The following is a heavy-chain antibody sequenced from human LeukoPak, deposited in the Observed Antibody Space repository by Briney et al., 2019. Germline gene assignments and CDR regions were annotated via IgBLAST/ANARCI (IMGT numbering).Heavy chain of an antibody. D-gene: IGHD1-1*01. CDR2: INHSGST. J-gene: IGHJ5*02. CDR1: GGSFSGYY. Sequence: PSETLSLTCTVYGGSFSGYYWSWIRQPPGKGLEWIGEINHSGSTNYNPSLKSRVTMSVDTSKNQFSLKLSSVTAADTAVYYCAGYSTGTNWFDPWGQGTLVTVSS. V-gene: IGHV4-34*01. CDR3: AGYSTGTNWFDP.